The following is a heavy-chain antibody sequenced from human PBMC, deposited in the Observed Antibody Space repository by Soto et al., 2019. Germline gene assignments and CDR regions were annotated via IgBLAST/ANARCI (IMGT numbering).Heavy chain of an antibody. CDR2: IYSDGST. D-gene: IGHD2-21*01. V-gene: IGHV3-53*01. CDR1: GFTVSSKY. Sequence: GGSLRLSCAASGFTVSSKYMSWVRQAPGKGLEWASVIYSDGSTYYADSVKGRFTISRDNSKNTLYLQMNSLRAEDTAVYYCATERGPTYYFDYWGQGTLVTVSS. CDR3: ATERGPTYYFDY. J-gene: IGHJ4*02.